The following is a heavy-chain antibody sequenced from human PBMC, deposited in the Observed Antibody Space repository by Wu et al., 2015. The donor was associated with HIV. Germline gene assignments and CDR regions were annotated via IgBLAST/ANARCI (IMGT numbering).Heavy chain of an antibody. D-gene: IGHD4-23*01. CDR1: GGTFSSYA. Sequence: QVQLVQSGAEVKKPGSSVKVSCKASGGTFSSYAISWVRQAPGQGLEWMGGIIPIFGTANYAQKFQGRVTITTDESTSTAYMELSSLRSEDTAVYYCAKSTVVTVGSWAYGMDVWGQGTTVTVSS. CDR2: IIPIFGTA. CDR3: AKSTVVTVGSWAYGMDV. J-gene: IGHJ6*02. V-gene: IGHV1-69*05.